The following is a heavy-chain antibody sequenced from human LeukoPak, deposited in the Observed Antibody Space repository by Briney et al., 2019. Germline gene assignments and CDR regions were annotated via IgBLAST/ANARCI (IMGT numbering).Heavy chain of an antibody. CDR1: GGSISSYY. Sequence: SETLSLTCTVSGGSISSYYWSWIRQPPGEGLEWIGYIYYSGSTNYNPSLKGRVTISVDTSKNQFSLKLSSVTAADTAVYYCARLQIAAAVYYFDYWGQGTLVTVSS. D-gene: IGHD6-13*01. V-gene: IGHV4-59*08. CDR3: ARLQIAAAVYYFDY. CDR2: IYYSGST. J-gene: IGHJ4*02.